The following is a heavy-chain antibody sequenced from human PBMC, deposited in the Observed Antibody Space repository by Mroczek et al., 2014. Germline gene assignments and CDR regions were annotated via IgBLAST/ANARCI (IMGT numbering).Heavy chain of an antibody. CDR1: GGSISSGSYY. J-gene: IGHJ6*02. Sequence: QVQLVESGPGLVKPSQTLSLTCTVSGGSISSGSYYWSWIRQPAGKGLEWIGRIYTSGSTNYNPSLKSRVTISVDTSKNQFSLKLSSVTAADTAVYYCAREGPLGGIAVARGMDVWGQGTTVTVSS. D-gene: IGHD6-19*01. CDR3: AREGPLGGIAVARGMDV. CDR2: IYTSGST. V-gene: IGHV4-61*02.